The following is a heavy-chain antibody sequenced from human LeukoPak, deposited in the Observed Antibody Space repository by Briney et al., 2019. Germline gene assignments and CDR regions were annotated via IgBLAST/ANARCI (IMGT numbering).Heavy chain of an antibody. J-gene: IGHJ4*02. Sequence: GSLRLSCAASGFSFSDYNMNWVRQAPGKALEWVSSITSTGTYIFYGDSVKGRFTISRDNAKNSLYLQMNGLRAEDTAVYYCAKDLLRWSFDYWGQGSLVTVSS. D-gene: IGHD4-23*01. CDR1: GFSFSDYN. CDR2: ITSTGTYI. CDR3: AKDLLRWSFDY. V-gene: IGHV3-21*01.